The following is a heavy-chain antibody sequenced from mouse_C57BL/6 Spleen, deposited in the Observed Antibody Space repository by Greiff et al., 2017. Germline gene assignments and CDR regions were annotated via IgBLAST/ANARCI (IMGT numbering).Heavy chain of an antibody. V-gene: IGHV1-53*01. J-gene: IGHJ4*01. CDR3: ARWVGSSYFYAMDY. CDR1: GYTFTSYW. D-gene: IGHD1-1*01. CDR2: INPSNGGT. Sequence: QVHVKQPGTELVKPGASVKLSCKASGYTFTSYWMHWVKQRPGQGLEWIGNINPSNGGTNYNEKFKSKATLTVDKSSSTAYMQLSSLTSEDSAVYYCARWVGSSYFYAMDYWGQGTSVTVSS.